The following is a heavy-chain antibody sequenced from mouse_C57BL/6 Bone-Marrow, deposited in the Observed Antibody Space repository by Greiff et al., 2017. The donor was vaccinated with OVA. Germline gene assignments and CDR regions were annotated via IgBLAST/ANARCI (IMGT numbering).Heavy chain of an antibody. CDR2: ISDGGSYT. D-gene: IGHD1-1*01. CDR3: ARGSWHYGSSFFDY. CDR1: GFTFSSYA. Sequence: EVKLMESGGGLVKPGGSLKLSCAASGFTFSSYAMSWVRQTPEKRLEWVATISDGGSYTYYPDNVKGRFTISRDNAKNNLYLQMSHLKSEDTAIYYCARGSWHYGSSFFDYWGQGTTLTVSS. J-gene: IGHJ2*01. V-gene: IGHV5-4*03.